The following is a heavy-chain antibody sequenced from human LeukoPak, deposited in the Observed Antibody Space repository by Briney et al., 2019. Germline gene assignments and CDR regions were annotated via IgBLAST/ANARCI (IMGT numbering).Heavy chain of an antibody. CDR2: IYPGDSDT. CDR3: ARLYYYDSSGYHRDY. D-gene: IGHD3-22*01. Sequence: GESLKISCKGSGYSFSIYWIGWVRQMPGQGLEWMGIIYPGDSDTRYSPSFQGQVTISADKSISTAYLQWSSLKASDTAMYYCARLYYYDSSGYHRDYWGQGSLVTVSS. V-gene: IGHV5-51*01. J-gene: IGHJ4*02. CDR1: GYSFSIYW.